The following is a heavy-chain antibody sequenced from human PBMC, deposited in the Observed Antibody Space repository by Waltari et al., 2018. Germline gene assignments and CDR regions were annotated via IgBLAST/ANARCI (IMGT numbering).Heavy chain of an antibody. CDR1: GFTFSSHG. J-gene: IGHJ4*02. D-gene: IGHD3-22*01. CDR3: AKDLDYYDSSGYLDY. V-gene: IGHV3-30*18. CDR2: ISYDGSDK. Sequence: QVQLVESGGGVVQPGRSLRLSCAASGFTFSSHGMHWVRQAPGKGLEWVAVISYDGSDKYSADSVKGRFTISRDNSKKTLYMQMNSLRAEDTAVYYCAKDLDYYDSSGYLDYWGQGTLVTVSS.